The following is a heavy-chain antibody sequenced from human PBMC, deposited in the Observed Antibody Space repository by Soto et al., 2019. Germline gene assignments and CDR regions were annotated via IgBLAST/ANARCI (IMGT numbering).Heavy chain of an antibody. CDR2: ISYDGSNK. D-gene: IGHD3-9*01. CDR1: GFTFSSYA. J-gene: IGHJ4*02. Sequence: QVQLVESGGGVVQPGRSLRLSCAASGFTFSSYAMHWVRQAPGKGLEWVAVISYDGSNKYYADSVKGRFTISRDNSKNTLYLQMNSLRAEDTAGYYCAPGGVRYSGYWGQGTLVTVSS. CDR3: APGGVRYSGY. V-gene: IGHV3-30-3*01.